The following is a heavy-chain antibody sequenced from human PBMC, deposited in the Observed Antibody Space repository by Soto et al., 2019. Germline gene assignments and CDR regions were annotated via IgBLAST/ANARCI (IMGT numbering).Heavy chain of an antibody. CDR3: AKDGPSGIPDY. Sequence: GGSLRLSCAASGFTFISYGIHCCRQAPGKGLEWVAVISYDGSNKYYADSVKGRFTISRDNSKNTLYLQMNSLRAEDTAVYYCAKDGPSGIPDYWGQGTLVTVSS. CDR2: ISYDGSNK. J-gene: IGHJ4*02. CDR1: GFTFISYG. V-gene: IGHV3-30*18. D-gene: IGHD1-26*01.